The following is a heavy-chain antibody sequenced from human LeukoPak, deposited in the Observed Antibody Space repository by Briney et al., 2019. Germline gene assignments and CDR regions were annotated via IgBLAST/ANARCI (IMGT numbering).Heavy chain of an antibody. V-gene: IGHV3-21*01. CDR1: GFTFSSYS. CDR2: ISSSSSYI. CDR3: ARDLMGEDYDFWSGYYYFDY. D-gene: IGHD3-3*01. J-gene: IGHJ4*02. Sequence: GGSLRLSCAASGFTFSSYSMNWVRQAPGKGLEWVSSISSSSSYIYYADSVMGRFTISRDNAKNSLYLQMNSLRAEDTAVSYCARDLMGEDYDFWSGYYYFDYWGQGTLVTVSS.